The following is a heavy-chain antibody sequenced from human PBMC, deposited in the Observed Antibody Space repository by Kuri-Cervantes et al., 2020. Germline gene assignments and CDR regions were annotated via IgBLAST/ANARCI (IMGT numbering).Heavy chain of an antibody. CDR1: GYTFTSYA. CDR2: INAGNGNT. CDR3: ASSPIPGQWLVRGYNWFDP. Sequence: ASVKVSCKASGYTFTSYAMHWVRQAPGQRLEWMGWINAGNGNTKYSQKFQGRVTITRDTSASTAYMELSSLRSEDTAVYYCASSPIPGQWLVRGYNWFDPWGQGTLVTVSS. D-gene: IGHD6-19*01. V-gene: IGHV1-3*01. J-gene: IGHJ5*02.